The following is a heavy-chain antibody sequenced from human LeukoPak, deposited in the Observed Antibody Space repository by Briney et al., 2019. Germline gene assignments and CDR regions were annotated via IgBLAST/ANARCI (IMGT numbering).Heavy chain of an antibody. CDR2: IYYSGST. D-gene: IGHD2-15*01. CDR1: GGSISSYY. V-gene: IGHV4-59*01. CDR3: ARLVVAATIWFDP. J-gene: IGHJ5*02. Sequence: SETLSLTCTVSGGSISSYYWSWIRQPPGKGLEWIGYIYYSGSTNYNPSLKSRVTISVDTSKNQFSLKLSSVTAADTAVYYCARLVVAATIWFDPWGQGTLVTVSS.